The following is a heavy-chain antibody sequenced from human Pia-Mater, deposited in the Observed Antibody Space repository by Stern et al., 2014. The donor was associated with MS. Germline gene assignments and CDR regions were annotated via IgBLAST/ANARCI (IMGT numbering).Heavy chain of an antibody. D-gene: IGHD3-10*01. V-gene: IGHV4-4*07. CDR1: GGAMTTYY. Sequence: VQLVESGPGLVKPSETLSLTCTVSGGAMTTYYWTWIRQPAGKGLEWIGRVYTRVGTNYNPSLESRVTVSVDTSKTQFYLDLRSVTAADTAVYYCARGVAGSYYNKWFDPWGQGILVTVSS. CDR2: VYTRVGT. CDR3: ARGVAGSYYNKWFDP. J-gene: IGHJ5*02.